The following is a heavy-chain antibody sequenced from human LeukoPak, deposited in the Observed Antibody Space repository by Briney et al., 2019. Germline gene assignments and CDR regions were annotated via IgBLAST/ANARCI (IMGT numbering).Heavy chain of an antibody. J-gene: IGHJ4*02. CDR1: GFTFSSYA. Sequence: GGSLRLSCAASGFTFSSYAMNWVRQAPGKGLEWVSVISDSGVNTYHADSVKGRFTISRDNSKNTLYLQMNSLRAEDTAVYYCARGLYKRGWYFEYWGQGTLVTVSS. D-gene: IGHD6-19*01. V-gene: IGHV3-23*01. CDR2: ISDSGVNT. CDR3: ARGLYKRGWYFEY.